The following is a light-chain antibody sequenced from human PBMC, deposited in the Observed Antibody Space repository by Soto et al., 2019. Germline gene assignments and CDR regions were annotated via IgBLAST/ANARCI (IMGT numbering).Light chain of an antibody. V-gene: IGKV3-11*01. J-gene: IGKJ5*01. Sequence: EIVLTQSPVTLSLSPGERATLSCRASQSVSSYLAWYQQKPGQAPRLLIYDASNRATGIPARFSGSGSGTDFTLTISSLEPEDSAVYYCQQRHMWPITFGQGTRLEIK. CDR1: QSVSSY. CDR3: QQRHMWPIT. CDR2: DAS.